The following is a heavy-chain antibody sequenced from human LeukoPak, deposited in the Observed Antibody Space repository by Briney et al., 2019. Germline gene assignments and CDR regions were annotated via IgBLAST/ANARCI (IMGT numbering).Heavy chain of an antibody. J-gene: IGHJ4*02. CDR2: ISSSSSYI. CDR1: GFTFSSYS. Sequence: GGSLRLSCAASGFTFSSYSMNWVRQAPGKGLEWVSSISSSSSYIYYADSVKGRFTISRDNAKNSLYLQMNSLRAEVTAVYYCARGLTWELLRGVFDYWGQGTLVTVSS. D-gene: IGHD1-26*01. V-gene: IGHV3-21*01. CDR3: ARGLTWELLRGVFDY.